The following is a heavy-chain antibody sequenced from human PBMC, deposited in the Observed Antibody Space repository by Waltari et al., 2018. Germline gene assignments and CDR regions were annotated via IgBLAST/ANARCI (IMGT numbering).Heavy chain of an antibody. V-gene: IGHV4-34*01. D-gene: IGHD3-3*01. J-gene: IGHJ6*02. Sequence: QVQLQQWGAGLLKPSETLSLTCAVYGESFSGYYWSWIRQPPGKGLEWIGEINHSGRTNDNPALKSRVTISVDTSKNQFSLKLSSVTAADAAVYYCARGPYYDFWSGYPSRRQGMDVWGQGTTVIVSS. CDR3: ARGPYYDFWSGYPSRRQGMDV. CDR2: INHSGRT. CDR1: GESFSGYY.